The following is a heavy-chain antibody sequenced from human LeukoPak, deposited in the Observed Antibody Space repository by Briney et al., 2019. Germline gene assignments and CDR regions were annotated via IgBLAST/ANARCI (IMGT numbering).Heavy chain of an antibody. CDR3: AREMPTVTTRLYYYYMDV. Sequence: SETLSLTCTVSGGSISSSSYYWGWIRQPPGKGLEWIGSIYYSGSTYYNPSLKSRVTISVDTSKNQFSLKLSSVTAADTAVYYCAREMPTVTTRLYYYYMDVWGKGTTVTVSS. CDR2: IYYSGST. J-gene: IGHJ6*03. D-gene: IGHD4-17*01. V-gene: IGHV4-39*07. CDR1: GGSISSSSYY.